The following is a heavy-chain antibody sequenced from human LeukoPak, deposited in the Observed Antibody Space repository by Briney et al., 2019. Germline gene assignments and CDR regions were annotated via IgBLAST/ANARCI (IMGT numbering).Heavy chain of an antibody. CDR1: GFTFSSYS. V-gene: IGHV3-21*01. J-gene: IGHJ4*02. CDR3: ARGYCSGGSCYRFDY. CDR2: ISSSSSYI. Sequence: GGSLRLSCAASGFTFSSYSMNWVRQAPGKGLEWVSSISSSSSYIYYADSVKGRFTISRDNAKNSLYLQMYSLRAEDTAVYYCARGYCSGGSCYRFDYWGQGTLVTVSS. D-gene: IGHD2-15*01.